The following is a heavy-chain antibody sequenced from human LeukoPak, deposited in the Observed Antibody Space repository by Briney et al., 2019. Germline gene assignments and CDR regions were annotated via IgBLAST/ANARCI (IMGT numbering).Heavy chain of an antibody. CDR2: INPSGGST. Sequence: ASVKVSCKASGYTFTSYYMHWVRQAPGQGLEWMGIINPSGGSTSYAQKFQGRVTMTRDTSTSTVYMELSSLRSEDTAVYHCARDNREYSYGYGWSAFDIWGQGTMVTVSS. V-gene: IGHV1-46*01. CDR1: GYTFTSYY. CDR3: ARDNREYSYGYGWSAFDI. D-gene: IGHD5-18*01. J-gene: IGHJ3*02.